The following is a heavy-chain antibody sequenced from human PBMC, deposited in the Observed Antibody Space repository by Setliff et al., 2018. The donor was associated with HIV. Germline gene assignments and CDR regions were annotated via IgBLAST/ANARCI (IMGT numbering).Heavy chain of an antibody. J-gene: IGHJ5*02. V-gene: IGHV4-39*01. D-gene: IGHD6-13*01. CDR3: SRLTRTSSNSYRGRFGP. CDR1: GASINSNNYY. Sequence: SETLSLTCSISGASINSNNYYWVWIRQTPGKGLEWIGSIYYTGTAYYNPSLKSRVFISVDTSKNQFSLNLSSVSAADTAVYFCSRLTRTSSNSYRGRFGPWGQGTLVTV. CDR2: IYYTGTA.